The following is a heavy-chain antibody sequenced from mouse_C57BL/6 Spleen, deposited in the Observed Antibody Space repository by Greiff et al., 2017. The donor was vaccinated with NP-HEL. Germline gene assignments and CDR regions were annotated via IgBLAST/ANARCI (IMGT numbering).Heavy chain of an antibody. CDR2: IYPGDGDT. V-gene: IGHV1-82*01. Sequence: VQLKESGPELVKPGASVKISCKASGYAFSSSWMNWVKQRPGKGLEWIGRIYPGDGDTNYNGKFKGKATLTADKSSSTAYMQLSSLTSEDSAVYFCAITTVVATRMDYWGQGTSVTVSS. J-gene: IGHJ4*01. D-gene: IGHD1-1*01. CDR3: AITTVVATRMDY. CDR1: GYAFSSSW.